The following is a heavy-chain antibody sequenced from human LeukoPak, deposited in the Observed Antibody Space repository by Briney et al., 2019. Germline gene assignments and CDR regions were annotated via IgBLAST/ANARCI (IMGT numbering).Heavy chain of an antibody. Sequence: ASVKVSCKASGYTFSIYDINWVRQAAGQGLEWMGWMNPKTGNTGFSQKFQGRVTITRDTSISTAYMELSRLTSEDTGVYYCTRGLPRDGLVVIAAANEYWGQGSLVTVSS. CDR2: MNPKTGNT. V-gene: IGHV1-8*03. CDR1: GYTFSIYD. CDR3: TRGLPRDGLVVIAAANEY. D-gene: IGHD2-2*01. J-gene: IGHJ4*02.